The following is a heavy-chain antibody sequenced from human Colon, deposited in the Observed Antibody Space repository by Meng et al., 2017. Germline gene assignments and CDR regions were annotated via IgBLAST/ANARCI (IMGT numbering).Heavy chain of an antibody. CDR1: GGSVSGYY. D-gene: IGHD6-19*01. CDR3: ARERLSSGWYGGRWFDP. V-gene: IGHV4-34*01. J-gene: IGHJ5*02. CDR2: INHSGST. Sequence: QVWLSQWGAGLFKPAGNLSLACAVYGGSVSGYYWSWIRQPPGKGLEWIGEINHSGSTNYNPSLKSRVTISVDTSKNQFSLKLSSVTAADTAVYYCARERLSSGWYGGRWFDPWGQGTLVTVSS.